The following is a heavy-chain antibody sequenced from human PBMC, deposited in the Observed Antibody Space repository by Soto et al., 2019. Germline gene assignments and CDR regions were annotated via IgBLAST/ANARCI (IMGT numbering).Heavy chain of an antibody. Sequence: QGQLVQSGAEVKKPGASVKVSCKASGYTFNKYSISWVRQAPGLGLEWMGWISASNGNTDFAQKFQGRVTMAIDTSTSTAYMELRSLRSDDTAVFYCTRGHGDFAGDFDYWGQGTLVTVSS. CDR1: GYTFNKYS. CDR3: TRGHGDFAGDFDY. D-gene: IGHD4-17*01. V-gene: IGHV1-18*04. J-gene: IGHJ4*02. CDR2: ISASNGNT.